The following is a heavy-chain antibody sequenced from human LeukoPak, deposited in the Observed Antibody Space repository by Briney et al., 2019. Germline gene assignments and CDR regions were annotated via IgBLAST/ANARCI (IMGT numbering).Heavy chain of an antibody. J-gene: IGHJ4*02. CDR1: GGSISNYY. V-gene: IGHV4-59*12. CDR3: ARGYDYGSGSYEAADY. D-gene: IGHD3-10*01. Sequence: SETLSLTCTVSGGSISNYYWSWIRQPPGKGLEWIGYIHYSGSSNSNPSLKSRVTISLDTSKNQFSLKLSSVTAADTAVYYCARGYDYGSGSYEAADYWGQGTLVTVSS. CDR2: IHYSGSS.